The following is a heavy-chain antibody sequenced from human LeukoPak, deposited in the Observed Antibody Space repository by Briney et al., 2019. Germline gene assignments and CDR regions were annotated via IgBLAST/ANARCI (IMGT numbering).Heavy chain of an antibody. CDR3: ARDCGDDCPLDY. V-gene: IGHV3-30*02. CDR2: IRYDGSNK. CDR1: GFTFSSYG. Sequence: GGSLRLSCAASGFTFSSYGMHWVRQAPGKGLEWVAFIRYDGSNKYYADSVKGRFTISRDNAKNSLYLQMNSLRAEDTAVYYCARDCGDDCPLDYWGQGTLVTVSS. J-gene: IGHJ4*02. D-gene: IGHD2-21*01.